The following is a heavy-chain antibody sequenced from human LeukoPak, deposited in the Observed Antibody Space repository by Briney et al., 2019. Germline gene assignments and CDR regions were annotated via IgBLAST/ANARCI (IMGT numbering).Heavy chain of an antibody. CDR3: ARDDGGY. Sequence: GGSLRLSCEASGFTFSSYTMTWVRQAPGKGLEWVSYISSSSPTYYADSVQGRFTISRDNAKNSLYLQMNSLRGEDTAVYYCARDDGGYWGQGTLVTVSS. CDR2: ISSSSPT. J-gene: IGHJ4*02. CDR1: GFTFSSYT. D-gene: IGHD3-16*01. V-gene: IGHV3-48*01.